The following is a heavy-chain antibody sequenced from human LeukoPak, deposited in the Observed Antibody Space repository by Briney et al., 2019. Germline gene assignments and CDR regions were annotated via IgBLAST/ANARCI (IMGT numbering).Heavy chain of an antibody. CDR3: ARVGQTIILTSAGVDNWFDP. Sequence: PSETPSLICAVSGGSISDYYWSWIQQPPGKGLEWIGYMFDNGSTNYNPSLKSRVTISVDTSKNQFSLKLSSVTAADTAIYYCARVGQTIILTSAGVDNWFDPWGQGTLVTVSS. CDR2: MFDNGST. D-gene: IGHD3-16*01. J-gene: IGHJ5*02. CDR1: GGSISDYY. V-gene: IGHV4-59*01.